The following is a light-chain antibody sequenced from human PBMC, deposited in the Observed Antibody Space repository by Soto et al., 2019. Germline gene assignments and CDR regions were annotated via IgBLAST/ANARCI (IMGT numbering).Light chain of an antibody. V-gene: IGKV3D-15*01. Sequence: MTQSPATLSVSPGEGATLSCRASHTVSSHLAWYQQKNGQAPRLLIYHASIRATGIPARFSGSGSGTEVILTLSSLQSDDFAVYYCQQYHTWPPSTTFGQGTRLEIK. CDR3: QQYHTWPPSTT. J-gene: IGKJ5*01. CDR1: HTVSSH. CDR2: HAS.